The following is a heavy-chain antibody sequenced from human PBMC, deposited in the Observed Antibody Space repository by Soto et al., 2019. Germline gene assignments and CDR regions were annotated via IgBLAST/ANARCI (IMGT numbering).Heavy chain of an antibody. D-gene: IGHD3-22*01. CDR3: ARGGVDYYDSSGYYFSPYYFDY. CDR1: GVSISSFY. Sequence: SETLSLTCTVSGVSISSFYWSWVRQPPGKGLEWIGDISQNGDINYNTSLKSRVTLSVDTSKNQFSLKLISVTTADTAMYYCARGGVDYYDSSGYYFSPYYFDYWGQGTLVTVSS. V-gene: IGHV4-59*01. J-gene: IGHJ4*02. CDR2: ISQNGDI.